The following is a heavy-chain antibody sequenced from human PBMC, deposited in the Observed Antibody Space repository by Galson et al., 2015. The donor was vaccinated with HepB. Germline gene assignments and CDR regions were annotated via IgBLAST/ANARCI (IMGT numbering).Heavy chain of an antibody. J-gene: IGHJ2*01. CDR1: GFTFSIPW. CDR2: IKQDGSEK. Sequence: SLRLSCVAPGFTFSIPWRRWARQAPGKGLEWVANIKQDGSEKYYVDSVKGRFTISRDNAKNSLYLQMNSLRAEDTAVYYCARDIVDCSSTSCYVGWYFDLWGRGTLVTVSS. V-gene: IGHV3-7*03. CDR3: ARDIVDCSSTSCYVGWYFDL. D-gene: IGHD2-2*01.